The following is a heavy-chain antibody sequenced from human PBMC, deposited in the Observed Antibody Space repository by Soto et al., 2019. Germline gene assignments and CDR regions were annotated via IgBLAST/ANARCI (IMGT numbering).Heavy chain of an antibody. CDR2: IGFAGDT. Sequence: PGGSLRLSCVASGFIFSNFDMHWVRQTTEKGLEWVSGIGFAGDTNYSGSVKGRFTISRENAKNSLFLQMNSLRVGDTAVYYCVRGLPGGFDPWGQGTLVTVSS. V-gene: IGHV3-13*01. CDR3: VRGLPGGFDP. D-gene: IGHD3-10*01. J-gene: IGHJ5*02. CDR1: GFIFSNFD.